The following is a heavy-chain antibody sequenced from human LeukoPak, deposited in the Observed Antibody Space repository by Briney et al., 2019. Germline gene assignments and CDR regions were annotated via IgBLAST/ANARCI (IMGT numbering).Heavy chain of an antibody. V-gene: IGHV3-30-3*01. Sequence: PGGSLRLSCAASGFTFSSYAMHWVRQAPGKGLEWVAVISYDGSNKYYADSVKGRFTISRDNSKNTLYLQMNSLRAEDTAVYYCARRGYSYGYVGSNWFDPWGQGTLVTVSS. CDR2: ISYDGSNK. CDR3: ARRGYSYGYVGSNWFDP. CDR1: GFTFSSYA. D-gene: IGHD5-18*01. J-gene: IGHJ5*02.